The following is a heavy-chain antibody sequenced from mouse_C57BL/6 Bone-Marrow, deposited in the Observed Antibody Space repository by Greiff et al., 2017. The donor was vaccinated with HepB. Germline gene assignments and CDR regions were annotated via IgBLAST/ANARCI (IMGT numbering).Heavy chain of an antibody. CDR1: GFTFSSYG. CDR2: ISSGGSYT. Sequence: EVMLVESGGDLVKPGGSLKLSCAASGFTFSSYGMSWVRQTPDKRLEWVATISSGGSYTYYPDSVKGRFTISRDNAKNTLYLQMSRLKSEDTAMYYCARPPPFDYWGQGTTLTVSS. CDR3: ARPPPFDY. V-gene: IGHV5-6*01. J-gene: IGHJ2*01.